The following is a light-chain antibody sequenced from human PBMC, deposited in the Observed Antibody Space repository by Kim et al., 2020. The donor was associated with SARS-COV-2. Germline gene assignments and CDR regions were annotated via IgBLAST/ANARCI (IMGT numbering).Light chain of an antibody. CDR2: RAS. CDR3: QQFSKWPRT. J-gene: IGKJ4*01. Sequence: EIVMTQSPATLSVSPGERVTLSCRASQTVDRNLAWYQQKGGQPPRLLIYRASTRATDIPDRFSGSGSGTEFTLTIHSLRSEDSGNYYCQQFSKWPRTFGGGTKVEIK. CDR1: QTVDRN. V-gene: IGKV3-15*01.